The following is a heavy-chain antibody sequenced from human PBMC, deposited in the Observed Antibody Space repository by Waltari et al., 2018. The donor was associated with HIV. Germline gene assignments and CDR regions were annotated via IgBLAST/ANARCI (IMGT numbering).Heavy chain of an antibody. CDR2: ISGSGGST. CDR1: GFTFSSYA. D-gene: IGHD5-18*01. Sequence: EVQLLESGGGLVQPGGSLRLACAASGFTFSSYAMSWVSQATGKGLEWVSAISGSGGSTYYADSVKGRFTISRDNSKNTLYLQMNSLRAEDTAVYYCAKASGYSYANIDYWGQGTLVTVSS. V-gene: IGHV3-23*01. J-gene: IGHJ4*02. CDR3: AKASGYSYANIDY.